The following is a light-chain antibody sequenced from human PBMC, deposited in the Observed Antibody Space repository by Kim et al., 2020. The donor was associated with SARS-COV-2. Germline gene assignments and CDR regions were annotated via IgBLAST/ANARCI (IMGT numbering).Light chain of an antibody. Sequence: QSALTQPPSASGSPGQSVTISCTGTSSDIGGYDYVSWYQQHPGKAPKVMIYDVSERPSGVPDRFSGSKSGNTASLTVSGLQIEDEADYYCASYAGANTYVFGGGTQLTVL. V-gene: IGLV2-8*01. J-gene: IGLJ2*01. CDR1: SSDIGGYDY. CDR2: DVS. CDR3: ASYAGANTYV.